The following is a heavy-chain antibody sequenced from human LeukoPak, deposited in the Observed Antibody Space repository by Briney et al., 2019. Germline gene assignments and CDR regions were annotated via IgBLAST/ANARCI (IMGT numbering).Heavy chain of an antibody. CDR3: TRDTGCSGGRCYSFYDY. CDR1: GFTFSTYW. Sequence: QPGGSLRLSCAASGFTFSTYWMTWVRQAPGKGLEWVANIKEDGSGKYYVDSVKGRFTISRDNAKNSLYLQLNSLRAEDTAVYYCTRDTGCSGGRCYSFYDYWGQGILVTVSS. D-gene: IGHD2-15*01. J-gene: IGHJ4*02. CDR2: IKEDGSGK. V-gene: IGHV3-7*01.